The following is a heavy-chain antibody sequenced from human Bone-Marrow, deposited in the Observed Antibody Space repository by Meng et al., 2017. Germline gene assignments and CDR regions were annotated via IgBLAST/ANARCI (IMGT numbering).Heavy chain of an antibody. D-gene: IGHD6-19*01. V-gene: IGHV3-53*04. CDR2: LYRDDTT. J-gene: IGHJ4*02. CDR3: ATATYVSGWTAERDY. Sequence: VQVLQSEGCVVRPGGFPSLSPPAFAFTVSSKYKSCVRQAPGKGLEWVSVLYRDDTTYYADSVKGRFTISRHNSKNTVYLQMNSLRAEDTAVYYCATATYVSGWTAERDYWGQGTLVTVSS. CDR1: AFTVSSKY.